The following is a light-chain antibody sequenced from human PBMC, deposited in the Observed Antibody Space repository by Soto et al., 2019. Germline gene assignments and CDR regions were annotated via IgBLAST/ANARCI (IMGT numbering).Light chain of an antibody. CDR1: QSIASH. J-gene: IGKJ4*01. CDR2: AAS. V-gene: IGKV1-39*01. CDR3: QHSHSSPLT. Sequence: DIQMTQSPSSLSASVGDRVTITCRASQSIASHLNWYQLKPGEAPKVLIFAASSLQSGVPSRFSGSGFGTDFTLTITSLQPEDSATYSCQHSHSSPLTFGGGNKVDI.